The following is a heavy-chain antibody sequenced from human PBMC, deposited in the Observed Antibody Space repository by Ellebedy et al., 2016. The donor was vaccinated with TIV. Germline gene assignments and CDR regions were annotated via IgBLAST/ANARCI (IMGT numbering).Heavy chain of an antibody. J-gene: IGHJ4*02. D-gene: IGHD5-18*01. CDR2: ISSSSSTI. V-gene: IGHV3-48*04. Sequence: PGGSLRLSCAASGFTFSSYSMNWVRQAPGKGLEWVSYISSSSSTIYYADSVKGRFTISRDNAKNSLYLQMNSLRAEDTAVYYCARGDSYGFFDYWGQGTLVTVSS. CDR1: GFTFSSYS. CDR3: ARGDSYGFFDY.